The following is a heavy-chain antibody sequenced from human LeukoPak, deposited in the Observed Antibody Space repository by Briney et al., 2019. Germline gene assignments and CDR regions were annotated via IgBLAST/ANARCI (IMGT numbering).Heavy chain of an antibody. Sequence: ASVKVSCKVSGYTLTELSIHWVRQAPGKGFEWMGGFDPGDGEIIYAQKFQDRVTMTEDTSTDTAYMELSSLRSDDTAVYYCARGPSYDSSGYYQIDYWGQGTLVTVSS. CDR2: FDPGDGEI. CDR1: GYTLTELS. V-gene: IGHV1-24*01. CDR3: ARGPSYDSSGYYQIDY. J-gene: IGHJ4*02. D-gene: IGHD3-22*01.